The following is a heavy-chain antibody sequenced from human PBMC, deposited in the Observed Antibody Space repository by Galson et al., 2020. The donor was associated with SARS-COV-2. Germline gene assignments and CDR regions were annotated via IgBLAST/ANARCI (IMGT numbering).Heavy chain of an antibody. CDR3: ARTFDSNGYTDY. D-gene: IGHD3-22*01. Sequence: ETSETLSLTCAVSGDSINRYYWSWIRRPPGKGLEWLGYIYYSGSTYYNPSLESRVTISVDTSKTQFSLRLTSVTAADTAVYYCARTFDSNGYTDYWGQGALVTVSP. CDR2: IYYSGST. J-gene: IGHJ4*02. V-gene: IGHV4-59*12. CDR1: GDSINRYY.